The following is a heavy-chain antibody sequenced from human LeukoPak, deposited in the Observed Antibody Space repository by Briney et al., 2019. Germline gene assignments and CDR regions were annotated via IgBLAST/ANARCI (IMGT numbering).Heavy chain of an antibody. D-gene: IGHD4-23*01. CDR1: GDSVSTNGVA. J-gene: IGHJ3*02. CDR2: TYYGSKWYK. V-gene: IGHV6-1*01. Sequence: SQTLSLTCAISGDSVSTNGVAWNWIRQSPSRGLEWLGRTYYGSKWYKDYALSVKSRITINRDTSQNQFSLQLSSMTPEDTAVYYCARGRNSAFDIWGQGTMVTVSS. CDR3: ARGRNSAFDI.